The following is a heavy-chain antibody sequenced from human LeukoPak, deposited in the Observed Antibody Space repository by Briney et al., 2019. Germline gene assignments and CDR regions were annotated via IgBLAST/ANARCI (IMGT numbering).Heavy chain of an antibody. CDR1: GFTFSSYG. CDR2: IRYDGSNK. V-gene: IGHV3-30*02. CDR3: ANMGDYYDSSGYDAFDI. Sequence: GGSLRLSCAASGFTFSSYGMHWVRQAPGKGLEWVAFIRYDGSNKYYADSVKGRFTISRDNSKNTLYLQMNSLRAEDTAVYYCANMGDYYDSSGYDAFDIWGQGTMVTVSS. J-gene: IGHJ3*02. D-gene: IGHD3-22*01.